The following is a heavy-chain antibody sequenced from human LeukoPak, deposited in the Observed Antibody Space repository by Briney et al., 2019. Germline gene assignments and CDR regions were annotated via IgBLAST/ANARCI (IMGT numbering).Heavy chain of an antibody. CDR3: ARGNNMYCGGDCYSS. CDR2: INHSGST. D-gene: IGHD2-21*02. V-gene: IGHV4-34*01. CDR1: GGSFSGYY. Sequence: PSETLSLTCAVYGGSFSGYYWSWIRQPPGKGLKWIGEINHSGSTNYNPSLKSRVTISVDTSKNQFSLKLSSVTAADTAVYYCARGNNMYCGGDCYSSWGQGTLVTVSS. J-gene: IGHJ4*02.